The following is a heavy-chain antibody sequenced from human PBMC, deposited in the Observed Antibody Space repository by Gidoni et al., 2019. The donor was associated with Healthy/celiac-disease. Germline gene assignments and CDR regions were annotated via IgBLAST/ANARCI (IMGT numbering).Heavy chain of an antibody. CDR3: ASGGWDYFDY. CDR1: GGSISSYY. J-gene: IGHJ4*02. CDR2: IYYSGST. Sequence: QVQLQESGPGLVKPSETLSLTCTASGGSISSYYWSWIRQPPGKGLEWIGYIYYSGSTNYNPSLKSRVTISVDTSKNQFSLKLSSVTAADTAVYYCASGGWDYFDYWGQGTLVTVSS. V-gene: IGHV4-59*01.